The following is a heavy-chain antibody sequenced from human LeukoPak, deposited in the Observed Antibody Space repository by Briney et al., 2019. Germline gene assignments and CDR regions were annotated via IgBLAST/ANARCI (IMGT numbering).Heavy chain of an antibody. CDR1: GYTFTSYD. V-gene: IGHV1-8*01. CDR2: MNPNSGNT. Sequence: ASVKVSCKASGYTFTSYDIKWVRQATGRGLEWMGCMNPNSGNTGYAQKFQGRVTMTRNTSISTAYMELSSLRSEDTAVYYCARSGDDFWSGYPTWFDPWGQGTLVTVSS. CDR3: ARSGDDFWSGYPTWFDP. D-gene: IGHD3-3*01. J-gene: IGHJ5*02.